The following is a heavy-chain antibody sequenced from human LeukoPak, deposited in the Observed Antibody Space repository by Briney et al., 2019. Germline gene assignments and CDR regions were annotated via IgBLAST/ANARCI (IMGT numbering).Heavy chain of an antibody. CDR3: ARSAENCNNGVCFTDYYMDV. CDR1: GYIFSDYY. CDR2: INPNSGDT. V-gene: IGHV1-2*06. D-gene: IGHD2-8*01. J-gene: IGHJ6*03. Sequence: ASVKVSCKASGYIFSDYYIHWLRQAPGQGLEWMGRINPNSGDTNYAQNFQGRVTMTRDTSITTAYMELSSLTSDDTAVYFCARSAENCNNGVCFTDYYMDVWGKGTTVTVSS.